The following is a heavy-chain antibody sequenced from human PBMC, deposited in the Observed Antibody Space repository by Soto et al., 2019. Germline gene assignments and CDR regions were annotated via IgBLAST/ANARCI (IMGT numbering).Heavy chain of an antibody. Sequence: QVQLVQSGAEVKKPGSSVKVSCKALGGTFTSYAITWVRQAPGQGLEWMGETIPILDRSDYAPKFRGRLTMTADESTNIAYIELSSLTSDDTAGYYCGRGTTIFGVAPRALPPDVWGQGTAVTVSS. J-gene: IGHJ6*02. CDR2: TIPILDRS. D-gene: IGHD3-3*01. CDR3: GRGTTIFGVAPRALPPDV. V-gene: IGHV1-69*01. CDR1: GGTFTSYA.